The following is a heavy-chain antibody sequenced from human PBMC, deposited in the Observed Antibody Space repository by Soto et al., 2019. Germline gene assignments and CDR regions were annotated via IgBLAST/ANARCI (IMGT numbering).Heavy chain of an antibody. CDR2: INSDGSST. D-gene: IGHD3-10*01. V-gene: IGHV3-74*01. Sequence: EVQLVESGGGLVQPGGSLRLSCAASGFTFSSYWMHWVRQAPGKGLVWVSRINSDGSSTNYADSVKGQFTIFRDNAKNTLYLQMNSLRAEDTAVYYCGRGASGSYRLDYWGQGTLVTVSS. CDR3: GRGASGSYRLDY. J-gene: IGHJ4*02. CDR1: GFTFSSYW.